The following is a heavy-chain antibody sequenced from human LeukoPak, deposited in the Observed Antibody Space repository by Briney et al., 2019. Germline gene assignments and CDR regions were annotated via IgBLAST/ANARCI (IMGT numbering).Heavy chain of an antibody. V-gene: IGHV3-23*01. J-gene: IGHJ6*03. D-gene: IGHD6-13*01. Sequence: GGSLRLSCAASGFTFSSYAMSWVRQAPGKGLEWVSAISGSGGSTYYADSVKGRFTISRDNSKNTLYLQMNSLRAEDTAVYYCAKEAAGFRYYYYYMDVWGKGTTVTVSS. CDR1: GFTFSSYA. CDR3: AKEAAGFRYYYYYMDV. CDR2: ISGSGGST.